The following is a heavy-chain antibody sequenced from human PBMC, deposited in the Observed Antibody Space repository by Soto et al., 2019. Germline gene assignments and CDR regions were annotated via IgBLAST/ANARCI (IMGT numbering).Heavy chain of an antibody. CDR2: IYWDDDK. V-gene: IGHV2-5*02. Sequence: QITLKESGPTLVKPTQTLTPTCSFSGFSLSTTGVGVGWIRQPPGKALEWLALIYWDDDKRYNPSLNSRLTITKDSSKNQVVPAMTNMDPVDTATYYCVQSRCGGDCLQSYSSHSYYGLDVWGQGTTVTVSS. CDR3: VQSRCGGDCLQSYSSHSYYGLDV. J-gene: IGHJ6*02. CDR1: GFSLSTTGVG. D-gene: IGHD2-21*02.